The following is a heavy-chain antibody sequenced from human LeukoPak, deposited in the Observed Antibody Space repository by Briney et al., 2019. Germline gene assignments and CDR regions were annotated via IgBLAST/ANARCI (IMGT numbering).Heavy chain of an antibody. D-gene: IGHD4-17*01. J-gene: IGHJ4*02. V-gene: IGHV3-48*01. CDR1: GFTFSSYS. Sequence: GGSLRLSCAASGFTFSSYSMNWVRQAPGKGLEWVSYISSSSSTIYYADSVKGRFTISRDNAKNSLYLQMNSLRAEDTAVYYCARDRDYGDYINDYWGQGTLVTVSS. CDR2: ISSSSSTI. CDR3: ARDRDYGDYINDY.